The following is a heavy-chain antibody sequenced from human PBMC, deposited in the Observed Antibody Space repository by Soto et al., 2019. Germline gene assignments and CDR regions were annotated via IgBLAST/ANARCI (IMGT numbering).Heavy chain of an antibody. D-gene: IGHD4-17*01. CDR2: INAGNGNT. Sequence: ASVKVSCKASGYTFTYYAMHWVRQAPGQRLEWMGWINAGNGNTKYSQKFQGRVTITRDTSASTAYMELSSLRSEDTAVYYCSSSDGPLGDVWGQGTLVPVSS. V-gene: IGHV1-3*01. CDR3: SSSDGPLGDV. CDR1: GYTFTYYA. J-gene: IGHJ4*02.